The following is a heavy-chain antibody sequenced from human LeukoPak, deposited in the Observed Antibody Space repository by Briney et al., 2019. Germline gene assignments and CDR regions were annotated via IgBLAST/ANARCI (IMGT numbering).Heavy chain of an antibody. Sequence: SETLSLTCTVSGGSISSGGYYWSWIRQPPGKGLEWIGYIYHSGSTYYNPSLKSRVTISVDRSKNQFSLKLNSVTAADTAVYYCARDDYRYNDAFDIWGRGTMVTVSS. D-gene: IGHD4-11*01. CDR2: IYHSGST. V-gene: IGHV4-30-2*01. J-gene: IGHJ3*02. CDR1: GGSISSGGYY. CDR3: ARDDYRYNDAFDI.